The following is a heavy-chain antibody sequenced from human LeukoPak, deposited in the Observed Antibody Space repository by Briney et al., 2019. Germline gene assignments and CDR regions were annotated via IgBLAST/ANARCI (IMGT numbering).Heavy chain of an antibody. Sequence: HPGGSLRLSCAASGFTFSSYAMQWVRQAPGKGLEWVAVISYDGSNKHYADSVKGRFTISRDNSKNTLYLQTNSLRAEDTAMYYCARVSQWLVLDYWGQGTLVTVSS. D-gene: IGHD6-19*01. V-gene: IGHV3-30*04. CDR1: GFTFSSYA. CDR3: ARVSQWLVLDY. CDR2: ISYDGSNK. J-gene: IGHJ4*02.